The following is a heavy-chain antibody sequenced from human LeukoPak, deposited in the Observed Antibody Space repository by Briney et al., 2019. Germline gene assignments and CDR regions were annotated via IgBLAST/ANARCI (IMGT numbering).Heavy chain of an antibody. CDR2: MSYDGSNK. CDR3: AKGITAADTGLDY. V-gene: IGHV3-30-3*01. D-gene: IGHD6-13*01. CDR1: GFTFSSYA. J-gene: IGHJ4*02. Sequence: QPGGSLRLSCAASGFTFSSYATHWVRQAPGKGLEWVAVMSYDGSNKYYADSVKGRFTISRDNSKNTLYLQMNSLRAEDTALYYCAKGITAADTGLDYWGQGTLVTVSS.